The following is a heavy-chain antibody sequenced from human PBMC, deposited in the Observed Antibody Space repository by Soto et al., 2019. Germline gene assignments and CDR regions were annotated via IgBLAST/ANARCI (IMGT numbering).Heavy chain of an antibody. CDR2: IYHSGST. CDR1: GGSISSSNW. CDR3: ARERYRYSGSYPRYFDY. Sequence: PSETLSLTCAVSGGSISSSNWWSWVRQPPGKGLECIGEIYHSGSTNYNPSLKSRVTISVDKSKNQFSLKLSSVTAADTAVYYCARERYRYSGSYPRYFDYWGQGTLVTVSS. D-gene: IGHD1-26*01. J-gene: IGHJ4*02. V-gene: IGHV4-4*02.